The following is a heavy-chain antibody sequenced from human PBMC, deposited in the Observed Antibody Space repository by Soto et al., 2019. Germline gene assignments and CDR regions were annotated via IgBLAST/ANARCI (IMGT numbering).Heavy chain of an antibody. CDR1: GFTFSDYY. D-gene: IGHD4-17*01. V-gene: IGHV3-11*01. Sequence: GGSLRLSCAASGFTFSDYYMSWIRQAPGKGLEWVSYISSSGRTIYYADSVKGRFTISRDNAKNSLFLQMNSLRAEDTAVYYCARVDYGDYCYDYWGQGTLVTVSS. J-gene: IGHJ4*02. CDR2: ISSSGRTI. CDR3: ARVDYGDYCYDY.